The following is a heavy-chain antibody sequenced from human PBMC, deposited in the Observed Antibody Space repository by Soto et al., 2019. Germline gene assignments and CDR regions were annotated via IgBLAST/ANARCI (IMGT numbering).Heavy chain of an antibody. CDR2: ISGGGGST. Sequence: EVQLLESGGALVQPGGSLRLSCAASGFTFINYAMSWVRQAPGKGLEWVSSISGGGGSTYSADSVKGRFSISRDNSKNALYLQMNRLRAEDAAVYYCARDIAPRDYYYYDLDVWGKGTTLTVSS. CDR1: GFTFINYA. V-gene: IGHV3-23*01. J-gene: IGHJ6*04. D-gene: IGHD2-21*01. CDR3: ARDIAPRDYYYYDLDV.